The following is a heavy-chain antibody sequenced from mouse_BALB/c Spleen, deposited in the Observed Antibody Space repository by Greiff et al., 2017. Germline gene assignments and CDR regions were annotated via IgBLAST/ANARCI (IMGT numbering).Heavy chain of an antibody. CDR1: GFTFSSYG. CDR2: ISSGGSYT. J-gene: IGHJ2*01. CDR3: AGRYHEYFDY. V-gene: IGHV5-6*01. Sequence: EVLLVEPGGDLVKPGGSLKLSCAASGFTFSSYGMSWVRQTPDKRLEWVATISSGGSYTYYPDSVKGRFTISRDNTKNTLYLQMSSLKSEDTAMYYCAGRYHEYFDYWGQGTTLTVSS.